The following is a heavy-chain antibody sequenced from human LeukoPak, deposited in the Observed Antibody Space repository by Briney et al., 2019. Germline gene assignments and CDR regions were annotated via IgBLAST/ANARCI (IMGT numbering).Heavy chain of an antibody. D-gene: IGHD3-22*01. CDR3: AKGIDDSSGYPFDY. J-gene: IGHJ4*02. CDR1: GFTFSSCA. CDR2: ISGSGGST. V-gene: IGHV3-23*01. Sequence: GGSLRLSCAASGFTFSSCAMSWVRQAPGKGLEWVSAISGSGGSTYYADSVKGRFTISRDNSKNTLYLQMNSLRAEDTAVYYCAKGIDDSSGYPFDYWGQGTLVTVSS.